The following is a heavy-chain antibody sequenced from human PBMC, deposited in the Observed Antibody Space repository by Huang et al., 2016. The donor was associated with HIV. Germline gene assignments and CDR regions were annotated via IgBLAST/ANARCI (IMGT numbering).Heavy chain of an antibody. V-gene: IGHV4-59*13. CDR2: GYVNGNT. D-gene: IGHD3-10*01. Sequence: QVHLRESGPGLVKSSETLSLSCSVSGDSMNSSYWNWFRQPPGKGLGWIGHGYVNGNTKSNPSLRSRVTISVYTSKKQFYLKLNSGTAGDTAVYYCARRGVAAKHFDFWGQGIVVTVSS. CDR1: GDSMNSSY. CDR3: ARRGVAAKHFDF. J-gene: IGHJ4*02.